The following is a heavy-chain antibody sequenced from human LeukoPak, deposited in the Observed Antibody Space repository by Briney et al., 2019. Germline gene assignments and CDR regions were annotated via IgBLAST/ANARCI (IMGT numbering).Heavy chain of an antibody. Sequence: GGSLRLSCAASGFTFSNYAMSWVRQAPGKGLEWVSAISGSGGSTYYADSVKGRFTISRDNSKNTLYLQMNSLRAEDTAVYYCAKDMRFDWTPYYFDYWGQGTLVTVSS. CDR2: ISGSGGST. D-gene: IGHD3-9*01. J-gene: IGHJ4*02. CDR1: GFTFSNYA. V-gene: IGHV3-23*01. CDR3: AKDMRFDWTPYYFDY.